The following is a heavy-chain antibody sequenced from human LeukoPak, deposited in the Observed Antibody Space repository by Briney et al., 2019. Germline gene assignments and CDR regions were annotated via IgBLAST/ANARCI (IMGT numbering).Heavy chain of an antibody. CDR1: GASVSSGSYY. V-gene: IGHV4-61*01. CDR3: ARISLRPQLYYYGMDV. Sequence: PSETLSLTCTVSGASVSSGSYYWNWIRQPPGKGLEWIGYIYYSGSTNYNPSLKSRVTISVDTSKNQFSLKLSSVTAADTAVYYCARISLRPQLYYYGMDVWGQGTTVTVSS. D-gene: IGHD1-1*01. CDR2: IYYSGST. J-gene: IGHJ6*02.